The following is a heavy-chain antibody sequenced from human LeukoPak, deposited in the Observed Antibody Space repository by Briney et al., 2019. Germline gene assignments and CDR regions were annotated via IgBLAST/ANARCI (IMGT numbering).Heavy chain of an antibody. CDR2: MNPNSGNT. CDR1: GYTLTSYD. V-gene: IGHV1-8*01. Sequence: GASVKVSCKASGYTLTSYDINWVRQATGQGLEWMGWMNPNSGNTGYAQKFQGRVTMTRETSISTVYMELSSLRFEDTAVYYCVRGLGSRGYYYVDYWGQGTPVTVSS. CDR3: VRGLGSRGYYYVDY. J-gene: IGHJ4*02. D-gene: IGHD3-22*01.